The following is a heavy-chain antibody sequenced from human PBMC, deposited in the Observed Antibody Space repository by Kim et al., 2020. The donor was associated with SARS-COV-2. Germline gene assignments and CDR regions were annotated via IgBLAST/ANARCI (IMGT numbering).Heavy chain of an antibody. D-gene: IGHD2-2*01. J-gene: IGHJ4*02. CDR3: VRLGCSATSCTTFDY. V-gene: IGHV4-59*08. Sequence: PPPKRRITISVDTSKNQFSLKLSFVTAADTAMYYCVRLGCSATSCTTFDYWGQGTLVTVSS.